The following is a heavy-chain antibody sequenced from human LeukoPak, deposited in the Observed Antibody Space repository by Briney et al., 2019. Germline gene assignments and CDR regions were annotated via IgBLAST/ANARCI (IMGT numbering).Heavy chain of an antibody. Sequence: SETLSFTCAVSGGSISSGGYSWSWIRQPPGKGLEWIGYIYHSGSTYYNPSLKSRVTISVDRSKDQFSLKLSSVTAADTAVYYCARGIYFDYWGQGTLVTVSS. CDR1: GGSISSGGYS. CDR2: IYHSGST. V-gene: IGHV4-30-2*01. J-gene: IGHJ4*02. CDR3: ARGIYFDY.